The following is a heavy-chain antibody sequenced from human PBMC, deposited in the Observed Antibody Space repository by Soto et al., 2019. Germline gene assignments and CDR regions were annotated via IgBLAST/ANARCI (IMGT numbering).Heavy chain of an antibody. Sequence: SVKVSCEASGYTFTSYYMHWVRQAPGQGLEWMGIINPSGGSTSYAQKFQGRVTMTRDTSTSTVYMELSSLRSEDTAVYYCARARQRITMVRGPSMDGMDVWGQGTLVTVSS. V-gene: IGHV1-46*01. D-gene: IGHD3-10*01. CDR2: INPSGGST. J-gene: IGHJ6*02. CDR3: ARARQRITMVRGPSMDGMDV. CDR1: GYTFTSYY.